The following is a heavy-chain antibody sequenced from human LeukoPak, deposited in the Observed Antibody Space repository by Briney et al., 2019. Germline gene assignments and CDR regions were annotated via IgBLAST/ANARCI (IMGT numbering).Heavy chain of an antibody. CDR1: GGSFSGYY. Sequence: PSETLSLTCAVDGGSFSGYYWSWIRQPPGKGLEWIGEINHSGSTNYNPSLKSRVTISVDTSKNQFSLKLSSVTAADTAVYYCASRPRLLWFGELYGDYFDYWGQGTLVTVSS. D-gene: IGHD3-10*01. CDR3: ASRPRLLWFGELYGDYFDY. V-gene: IGHV4-34*01. CDR2: INHSGST. J-gene: IGHJ4*02.